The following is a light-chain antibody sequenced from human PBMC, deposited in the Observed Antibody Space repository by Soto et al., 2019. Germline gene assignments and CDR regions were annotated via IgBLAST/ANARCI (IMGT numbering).Light chain of an antibody. CDR2: GAS. Sequence: EIVMTQSPAALSVSPGKRATLSCRASQSVSSNLAWYQQKPGQAPRLLIYGASTRATGIPARFSGSGSGTEFTLTISSLQSEDFAVYYCQQYNNWPPTFGQGTKLEIK. V-gene: IGKV3-15*01. J-gene: IGKJ2*01. CDR3: QQYNNWPPT. CDR1: QSVSSN.